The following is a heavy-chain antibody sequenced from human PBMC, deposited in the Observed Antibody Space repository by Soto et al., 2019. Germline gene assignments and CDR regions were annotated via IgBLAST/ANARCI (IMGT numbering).Heavy chain of an antibody. CDR1: GGTFSSYA. V-gene: IGHV1-69*01. Sequence: QVQLVQSGAEVKKPGSSVKVSCKASGGTFSSYAISWVRQAPGQGLEWMGGIIPIPGTANYAQKFQGRVTNTADECTSTHYTELRSQETEETAVYDCARSQASSTSKETYYYYSYGMDVWGQGTKVTVSS. D-gene: IGHD2-2*01. CDR2: IIPIPGTA. J-gene: IGHJ6*02. CDR3: ARSQASSTSKETYYYYSYGMDV.